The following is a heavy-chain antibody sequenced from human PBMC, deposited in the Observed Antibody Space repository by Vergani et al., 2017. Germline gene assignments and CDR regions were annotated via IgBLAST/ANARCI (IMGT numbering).Heavy chain of an antibody. CDR2: INPNSGGT. CDR1: GYTFTGYY. CDR3: AASFRGTPPGYYMDV. Sequence: QVQLVQSGAEVKKPGASVKVSCKASGYTFTGYYMHWVRQAPGQGLEWMGWINPNSGGTNYAQKFQGRVTITADESTSTAYMELSSLRSEDTAVYYCAASFRGTPPGYYMDVWGKGTTVTVSS. V-gene: IGHV1-2*02. D-gene: IGHD1-1*01. J-gene: IGHJ6*03.